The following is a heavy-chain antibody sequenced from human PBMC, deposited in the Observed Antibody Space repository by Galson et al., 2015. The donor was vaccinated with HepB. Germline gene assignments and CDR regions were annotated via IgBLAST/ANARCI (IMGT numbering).Heavy chain of an antibody. CDR2: IKSKTDGGTT. CDR1: GFTFSNAW. Sequence: SLRLSCAASGFTFSNAWMSWVRQAPGEGLEWVGRIKSKTDGGTTDYAAPVKGRFTISRDDSKNTLYLQMNSLKTEDTAVYYCTTDPSGGIVVVTARNLDSWGQGTLVTVSS. V-gene: IGHV3-15*01. J-gene: IGHJ5*01. D-gene: IGHD2-21*02. CDR3: TTDPSGGIVVVTARNLDS.